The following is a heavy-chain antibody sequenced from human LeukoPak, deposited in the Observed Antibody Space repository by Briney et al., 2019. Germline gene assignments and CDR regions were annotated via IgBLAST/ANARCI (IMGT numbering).Heavy chain of an antibody. V-gene: IGHV3-23*01. D-gene: IGHD3-10*01. CDR1: GCAFTSYA. CDR2: MSGSGGST. CDR3: AKDREGGSRLRGWFDP. J-gene: IGHJ5*02. Sequence: GGSLTLSCTASGCAFTSYAMNWARNPPGKGMEWVSAMSGSGGSTYYADSVKGRFTISRDNSKNKLYLQMNSLRAEDTAVYYCAKDREGGSRLRGWFDPWGQGTLVTVSS.